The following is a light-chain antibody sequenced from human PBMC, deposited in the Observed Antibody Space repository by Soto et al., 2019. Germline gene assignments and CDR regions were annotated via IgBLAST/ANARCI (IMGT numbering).Light chain of an antibody. CDR1: QSTRSW. CDR3: QHSPWT. V-gene: IGKV1-5*01. J-gene: IGKJ1*01. Sequence: DIHLTQSPSFLSASIGDRVTITCRASQSTRSWLAWYQQKPGKAPKLLIYDAYSLESGVPSRFGGSGSGTDFTLTISRLEPEDFAVYYCQHSPWTFGQGTKVDIK. CDR2: DAY.